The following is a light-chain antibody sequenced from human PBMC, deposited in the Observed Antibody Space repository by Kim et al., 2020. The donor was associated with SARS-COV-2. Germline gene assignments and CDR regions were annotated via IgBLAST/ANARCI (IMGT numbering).Light chain of an antibody. V-gene: IGLV1-47*01. CDR2: RDN. CDR3: AAWDDSLGGPV. CDR1: SPNIGSNY. Sequence: QSVLTQPPSASGTPGQRVTISCSGSSPNIGSNYVYWYQQLPGTAPKLLIYRDNQRPSGVPDRFSGSKSGTSASLAISGLRSEDEADYSCAAWDDSLGGPVFGGGTKLTVL. J-gene: IGLJ3*02.